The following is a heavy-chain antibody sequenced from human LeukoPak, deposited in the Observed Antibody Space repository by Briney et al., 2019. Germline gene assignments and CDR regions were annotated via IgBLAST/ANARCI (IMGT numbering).Heavy chain of an antibody. CDR2: ISYDGSNK. J-gene: IGHJ4*02. Sequence: PGGSLRLSCAASGFTFSSYGMHWVRQAPGKGLEWVAVISYDGSNKYYADSVKGRFTISRDNSKNTLYLQMNSLRAEDTAVYYCAKDWSSVTRLDYWGQGTLVTVSS. CDR3: AKDWSSVTRLDY. V-gene: IGHV3-30*18. CDR1: GFTFSSYG. D-gene: IGHD6-25*01.